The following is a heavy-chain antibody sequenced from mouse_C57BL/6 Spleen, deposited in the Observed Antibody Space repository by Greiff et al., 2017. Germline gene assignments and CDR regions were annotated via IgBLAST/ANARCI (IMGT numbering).Heavy chain of an antibody. CDR1: GFNIKNTY. CDR2: IDPANGNT. J-gene: IGHJ4*01. CDR3: ARNYGSSSYAMDY. Sequence: VQLKESVAELVRPGASVKLSCTASGFNIKNTYMHWVKQRPEQGLEWIGRIDPANGNTKYAPKFQGKATITADTSSNTAYLQLSSLTSEDTAIYYCARNYGSSSYAMDYWGQGTSVTVSS. D-gene: IGHD1-1*01. V-gene: IGHV14-3*01.